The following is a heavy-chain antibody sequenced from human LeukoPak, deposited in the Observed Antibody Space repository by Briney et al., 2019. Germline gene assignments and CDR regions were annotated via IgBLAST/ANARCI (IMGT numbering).Heavy chain of an antibody. CDR1: GFTLSSYG. Sequence: PGGSLRLSCAASGFTLSSYGMNWVRHAPGKGLEWVSGITGSGGSTYYADSVKGRFTISRDNSKNTLYLQMNSLRDEDTAVYHCAKDVSKTTLTSPFRYWGQGTLVTVSS. J-gene: IGHJ4*02. CDR2: ITGSGGST. D-gene: IGHD4-17*01. CDR3: AKDVSKTTLTSPFRY. V-gene: IGHV3-23*01.